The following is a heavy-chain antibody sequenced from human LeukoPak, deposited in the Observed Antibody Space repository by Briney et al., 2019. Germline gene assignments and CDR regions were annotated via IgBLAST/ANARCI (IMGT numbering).Heavy chain of an antibody. CDR3: LTAYSGRYFDL. J-gene: IGHJ2*01. V-gene: IGHV4-39*01. CDR1: GGFISSRSYY. D-gene: IGHD2-15*01. Sequence: SETLSLTCTVSGGFISSRSYYWGWIRQPPGKGLEWIATIYYSGSTYYNPSLKSRVTISVDTSKNQFSLKLSSVTAADTDVYYCLTAYSGRYFDLWGRGTLVTVSS. CDR2: IYYSGST.